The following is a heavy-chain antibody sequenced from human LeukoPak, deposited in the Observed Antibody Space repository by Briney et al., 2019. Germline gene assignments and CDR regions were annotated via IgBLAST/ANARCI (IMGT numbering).Heavy chain of an antibody. V-gene: IGHV3-48*04. CDR2: ISSGSGTI. CDR1: GFIFNNYA. CDR3: ARAQKYSYDAFDI. D-gene: IGHD4-11*01. Sequence: GGSLRLSCTASGFIFNNYAMTWVRQAPGKGLEYVSYISSGSGTIYYADSVKGRFTISRDNAKNSLYLQMNSQSAEDTAVYYCARAQKYSYDAFDIWGQGTMVTVSS. J-gene: IGHJ3*02.